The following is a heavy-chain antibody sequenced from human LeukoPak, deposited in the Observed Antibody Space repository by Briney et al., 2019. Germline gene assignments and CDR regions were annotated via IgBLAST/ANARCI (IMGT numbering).Heavy chain of an antibody. D-gene: IGHD2-21*02. Sequence: SETLSLTCTVSGGSISSGSYYWSWIRQPAGKGLEWIGRIYTSGSTNYNPSLKSRVTISVDTSKNQFSLKLSSVTAADTAVYYCARGLAYCGGDCYSWWGQGTLVTVSS. CDR2: IYTSGST. V-gene: IGHV4-61*02. CDR3: ARGLAYCGGDCYSW. CDR1: GGSISSGSYY. J-gene: IGHJ4*02.